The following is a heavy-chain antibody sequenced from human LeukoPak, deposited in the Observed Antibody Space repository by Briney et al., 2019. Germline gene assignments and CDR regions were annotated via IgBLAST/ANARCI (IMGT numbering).Heavy chain of an antibody. Sequence: SETLSLTCTVSGGSISSSSYYWGWIRQPPGKGLEWIGSIYYSGSTYYNPSLKSRVTISVDTSKNQFSLKLSSVTAADTAVYYCARGRMATPLRVFGIWGQGTMVTVSS. D-gene: IGHD5-24*01. V-gene: IGHV4-39*07. CDR3: ARGRMATPLRVFGI. J-gene: IGHJ3*02. CDR2: IYYSGST. CDR1: GGSISSSSYY.